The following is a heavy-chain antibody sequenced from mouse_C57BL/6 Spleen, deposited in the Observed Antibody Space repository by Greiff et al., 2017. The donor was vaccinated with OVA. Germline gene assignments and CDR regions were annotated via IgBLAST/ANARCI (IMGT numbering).Heavy chain of an antibody. CDR1: GFSLTSYG. Sequence: VKLVESGPGLVAPSQSLSITCTVSGFSLTSYGVHWVRQPPGKGLEWLVVIWSDGSTTYYSALKSRLSISKDNSKSPVFLKMNSLQTDDTAMYYCARHGSYDCYSYFDYWGQGTTLTVSS. CDR3: ARHGSYDCYSYFDY. D-gene: IGHD2-3*01. CDR2: IWSDGST. V-gene: IGHV2-6-1*01. J-gene: IGHJ2*01.